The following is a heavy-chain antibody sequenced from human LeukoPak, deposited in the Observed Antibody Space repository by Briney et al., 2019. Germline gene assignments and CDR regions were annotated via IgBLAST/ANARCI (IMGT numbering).Heavy chain of an antibody. CDR3: ARGAVGATRFYYYYGMDV. D-gene: IGHD1-26*01. Sequence: PSETLSLTCAVYGGSFSGYYWSWIRQPPGKGLEWIGEINHSGSTNYNPSLESRVTISVDTSKNQFSLKLSSVTAADTAVYYCARGAVGATRFYYYYGMDVWGQGTTVTVSS. J-gene: IGHJ6*02. CDR1: GGSFSGYY. CDR2: INHSGST. V-gene: IGHV4-34*01.